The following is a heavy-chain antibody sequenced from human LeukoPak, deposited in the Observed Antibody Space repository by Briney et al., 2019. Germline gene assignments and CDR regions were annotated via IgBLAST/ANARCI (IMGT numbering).Heavy chain of an antibody. CDR1: GFTFDDYA. CDR2: ISWNSGSI. V-gene: IGHV3-9*03. J-gene: IGHJ4*02. D-gene: IGHD1-7*01. Sequence: PGGSLRLSCAASGFTFDDYAMHWVRQAPGKGLEWVSGISWNSGSIGYADSVKGRFTISRDNAKNSLYLQMNSLRAEDMALYYCAKAVSKYNWNYEAMDYWGQGTLVTVSS. CDR3: AKAVSKYNWNYEAMDY.